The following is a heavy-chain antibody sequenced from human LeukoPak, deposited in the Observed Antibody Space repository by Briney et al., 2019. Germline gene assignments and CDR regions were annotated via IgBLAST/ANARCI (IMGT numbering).Heavy chain of an antibody. V-gene: IGHV3-66*02. CDR1: GLSVTNNY. CDR3: AREVVVISAAVHFDF. Sequence: PGGSLRLSCAASGLSVTNNYMNWLRRAPGKGLECVSVLYSDGRAYYADSVKGRFTISRDNSRNTLDLQMNSLRVEDTAVYYCAREVVVISAAVHFDFWGQGALVTVSS. J-gene: IGHJ4*02. D-gene: IGHD2-2*01. CDR2: LYSDGRA.